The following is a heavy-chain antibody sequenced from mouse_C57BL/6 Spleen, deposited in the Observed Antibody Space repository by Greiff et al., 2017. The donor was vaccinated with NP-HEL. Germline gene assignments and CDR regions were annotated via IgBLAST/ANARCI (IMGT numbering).Heavy chain of an antibody. Sequence: EVMLVESGGDLVKPGGSLKLSCAASGFTFSSYGMSWVRQTPDKRLEWVATISSGGSYTYYPDSVKGRFTISRDNAKNTLYLQMSSLKSEDTAMYYCARHYDSYYYAMDYWGQGTSVTVSS. CDR3: ARHYDSYYYAMDY. J-gene: IGHJ4*01. CDR1: GFTFSSYG. D-gene: IGHD2-4*01. CDR2: ISSGGSYT. V-gene: IGHV5-6*01.